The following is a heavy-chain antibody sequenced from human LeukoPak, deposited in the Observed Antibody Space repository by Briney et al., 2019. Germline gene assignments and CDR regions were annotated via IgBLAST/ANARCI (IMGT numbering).Heavy chain of an antibody. CDR3: ARGVIRLPFDY. J-gene: IGHJ4*02. V-gene: IGHV4-34*01. CDR1: GGSFSGYY. D-gene: IGHD5-12*01. CDR2: INHSGST. Sequence: SETLSLTCAVYGGSFSGYYWSGVRQPPGKGLEWIGEINHSGSTNYNPSLKSRVTISVDTSKNQFSLKLSSVTAADTAVYYCARGVIRLPFDYWGQGTLVTVSS.